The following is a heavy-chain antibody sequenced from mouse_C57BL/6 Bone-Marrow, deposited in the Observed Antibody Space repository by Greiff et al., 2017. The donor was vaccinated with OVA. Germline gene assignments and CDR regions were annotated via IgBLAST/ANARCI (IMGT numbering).Heavy chain of an antibody. J-gene: IGHJ1*03. CDR1: GYTFTSYW. Sequence: VQLQQPGAELVMPGASVKLSCKASGYTFTSYWMHWVKQRPGQGLEWIGEIDPSDSYTNYNQKFKGKSTLTVDKSSSTAYMQLSSLTSEDSAVXNCARGRRGYFDVGGRGKTVTVTS. CDR3: ARGRRGYFDV. CDR2: IDPSDSYT. V-gene: IGHV1-69*01.